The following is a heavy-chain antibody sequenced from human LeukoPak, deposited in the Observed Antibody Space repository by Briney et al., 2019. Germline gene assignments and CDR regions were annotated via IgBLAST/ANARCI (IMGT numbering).Heavy chain of an antibody. CDR1: GFTFRSHA. V-gene: IGHV3-72*01. Sequence: GGSLRLSCAASGFTFRSHAMNWVRQAPGKGLEWVARTRNKVNSYTTEYAASVKGRFTISRDDSQNSLYLQMNSLKTDDTAVYYCVRDRILVRDGNYLDFWGQGTLVTVSS. J-gene: IGHJ4*02. CDR2: TRNKVNSYTT. CDR3: VRDRILVRDGNYLDF. D-gene: IGHD3-10*01.